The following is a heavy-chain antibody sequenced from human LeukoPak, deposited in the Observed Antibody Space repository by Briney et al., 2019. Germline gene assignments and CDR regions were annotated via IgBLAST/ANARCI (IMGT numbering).Heavy chain of an antibody. CDR1: GFTFSSYS. V-gene: IGHV3-21*01. J-gene: IGHJ4*02. CDR3: ARLRRDSDRSGFYYYYDN. Sequence: KPGGSLRLSCAASGFTFSSYSFNWVRQAPGKGLEWVSSINTVASYIYYADSVRGRFTISRDNAENSLWLQMNGLRAEDSAVYYCARLRRDSDRSGFYYYYDNWGQGTLVTVSS. D-gene: IGHD3-22*01. CDR2: INTVASYI.